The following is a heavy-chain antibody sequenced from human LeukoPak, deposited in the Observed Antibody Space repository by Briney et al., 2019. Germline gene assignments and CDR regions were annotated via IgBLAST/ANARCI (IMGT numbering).Heavy chain of an antibody. D-gene: IGHD1-26*01. CDR2: INHSGST. CDR3: ARTPTYKVGALFDY. Sequence: PSETLSLTCAVYGGSFSGYYWSWIRQPPGKGLEWIGEINHSGSTNYNPSLKSRVTISVDTSKNQFSLKLSSVTAADTAVYYCARTPTYKVGALFDYWGQGTLVTVSS. CDR1: GGSFSGYY. J-gene: IGHJ4*02. V-gene: IGHV4-34*01.